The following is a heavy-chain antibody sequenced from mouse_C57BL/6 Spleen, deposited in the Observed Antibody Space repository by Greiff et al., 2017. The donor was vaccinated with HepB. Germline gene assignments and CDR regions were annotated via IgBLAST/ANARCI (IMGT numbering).Heavy chain of an antibody. CDR3: ARRTSSIAMDY. Sequence: VKLQQPGAELVMPGASVKLSCKASGYTFTSYWMHWVKQRPGQGLEWIGEIDPSDSYTNYNQKFKGKSTLTVDKSSSTAYMQLSSLTSEDSAVYYCARRTSSIAMDYWGQGTSVTVSS. V-gene: IGHV1-69*01. J-gene: IGHJ4*01. CDR2: IDPSDSYT. CDR1: GYTFTSYW. D-gene: IGHD2-12*01.